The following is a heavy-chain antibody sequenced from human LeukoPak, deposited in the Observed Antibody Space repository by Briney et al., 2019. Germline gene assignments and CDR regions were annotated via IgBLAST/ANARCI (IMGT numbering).Heavy chain of an antibody. J-gene: IGHJ4*02. CDR1: GFTFNGAW. CDR2: LDPSGSQK. Sequence: FTSSASGFTFNGAWLNWVRQAPGKGLEWVANLDPSGSQKRYVDSVKGRFTISKDNPGTSLYLEMNSLRAEDTAVYYCARGARGYTYGRFDYWGQGTLVTVSS. V-gene: IGHV3-7*01. CDR3: ARGARGYTYGRFDY. D-gene: IGHD5-18*01.